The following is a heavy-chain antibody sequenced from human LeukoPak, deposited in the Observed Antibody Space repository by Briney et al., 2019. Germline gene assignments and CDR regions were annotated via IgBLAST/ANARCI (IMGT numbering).Heavy chain of an antibody. Sequence: SETLSLTCAVYGGSFSGYYWSWIRQPPGKGLEWIGEINHSGSTNYNPSLKSRVTISVDTSKNQFSLKLSSVTAADTAVYYCARAPRIVGYTSRELGHWYFDLWGRGTLVTVSS. D-gene: IGHD6-13*01. CDR3: ARAPRIVGYTSRELGHWYFDL. V-gene: IGHV4-34*01. CDR1: GGSFSGYY. J-gene: IGHJ2*01. CDR2: INHSGST.